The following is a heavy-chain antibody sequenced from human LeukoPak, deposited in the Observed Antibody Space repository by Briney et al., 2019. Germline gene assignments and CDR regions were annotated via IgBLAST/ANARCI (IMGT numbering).Heavy chain of an antibody. J-gene: IGHJ5*02. D-gene: IGHD3-10*01. CDR1: GGSISSHY. Sequence: SETLSLTCTVSGGSISSHYWSWIRQPPEKGLECIGYIFYTGGPNYNPSLKSRVSISVDTSKNQFSLNLTSVTAADTAVYYCARKVGGWFDPWGQGTLVTVSS. V-gene: IGHV4-59*11. CDR3: ARKVGGWFDP. CDR2: IFYTGGP.